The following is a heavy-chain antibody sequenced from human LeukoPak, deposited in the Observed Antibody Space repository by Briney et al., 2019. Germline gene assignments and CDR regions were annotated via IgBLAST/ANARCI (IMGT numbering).Heavy chain of an antibody. CDR1: GITLSNYG. Sequence: GGSLRLSCAVAGITLSNYGMSWVRQGPGKGLEWVAGLSGSGGGTNYADSVRGRFTISRDNPKNTLYLQMNSLRAEHTAVYFCAKRGVVIRVLLVGFHKEAYYFDSWGQGALVTVSS. D-gene: IGHD3-10*01. CDR2: LSGSGGGT. J-gene: IGHJ4*02. V-gene: IGHV3-23*01. CDR3: AKRGVVIRVLLVGFHKEAYYFDS.